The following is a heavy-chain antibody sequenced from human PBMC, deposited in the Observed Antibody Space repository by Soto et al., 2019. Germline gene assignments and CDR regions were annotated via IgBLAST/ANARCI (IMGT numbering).Heavy chain of an antibody. J-gene: IGHJ4*02. V-gene: IGHV5-51*01. Sequence: GSLKISCTGCGYAFTNFWVAWVRQTPGKGLEWMGIIYPSNSETRYSPPFQGRVTISVDKSTSTSYLQWSSLKASDTAMYYCARPGGSGTFYRFDYWGQGTPVTASS. CDR1: GYAFTNFW. CDR2: IYPSNSET. CDR3: ARPGGSGTFYRFDY. D-gene: IGHD3-10*01.